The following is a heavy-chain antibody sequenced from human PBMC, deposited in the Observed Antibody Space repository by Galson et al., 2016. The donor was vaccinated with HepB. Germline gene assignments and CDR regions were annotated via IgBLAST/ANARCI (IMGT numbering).Heavy chain of an antibody. CDR2: IYHSGST. V-gene: IGHV4-4*02. CDR1: GGSISSSNW. D-gene: IGHD3-10*01. Sequence: SETLSLTCGVSGGSISSSNWWSWVRQPPGKGLELIGEIYHSGSTIYNPSLKSRVTISLDKSKNQFSLKLTSVTAADTAVYYCARREFVYGMDVWGQGTTVTVSS. CDR3: ARREFVYGMDV. J-gene: IGHJ6*02.